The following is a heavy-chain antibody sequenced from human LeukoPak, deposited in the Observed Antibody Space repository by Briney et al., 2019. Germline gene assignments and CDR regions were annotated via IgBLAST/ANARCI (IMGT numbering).Heavy chain of an antibody. CDR1: GGAFTSYA. CDR3: ARDSYYDNSGYYYF. J-gene: IGHJ4*02. Sequence: SVKVSCNASGGAFTSYAISWVRKPPAPGLEWMGRIIPIFSTGNYYNTSHSRVTITTVDTTSKAYLVLRSLRTEDTAVTYCARDSYYDNSGYYYFWGQGTLVTVSS. V-gene: IGHV1-69*05. CDR2: IIPIFSTG. D-gene: IGHD3-22*01.